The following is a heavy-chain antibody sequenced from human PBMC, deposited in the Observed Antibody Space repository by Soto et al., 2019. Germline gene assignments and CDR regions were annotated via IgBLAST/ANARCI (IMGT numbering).Heavy chain of an antibody. D-gene: IGHD3-16*02. J-gene: IGHJ4*02. CDR1: GGSISSGDYY. V-gene: IGHV4-30-4*01. Sequence: SETLSLTCTVSGGSISSGDYYWSWIRQPPGKGLEWIGYIYYSGSTYYNPSLKSRVTISVDTSKNQFSLKLSSVTAADTAVYYCARRVRRRTIDYWGQGTLVTVSS. CDR2: IYYSGST. CDR3: ARRVRRRTIDY.